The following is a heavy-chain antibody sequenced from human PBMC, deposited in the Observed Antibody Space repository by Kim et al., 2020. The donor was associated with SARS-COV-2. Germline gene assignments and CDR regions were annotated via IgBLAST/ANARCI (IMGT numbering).Heavy chain of an antibody. CDR2: INSDGSST. J-gene: IGHJ3*02. CDR3: ARDTPNPVPFDAFDI. V-gene: IGHV3-74*01. Sequence: GGSLRLSCAASGFTFSSYWMHWVRQAPGKGLVWVSRINSDGSSTSYADSVKGRFTISRDNAKNTLYLQMNSLRAEDTAVYYCARDTPNPVPFDAFDIWGQGTMVTVSS. D-gene: IGHD2-15*01. CDR1: GFTFSSYW.